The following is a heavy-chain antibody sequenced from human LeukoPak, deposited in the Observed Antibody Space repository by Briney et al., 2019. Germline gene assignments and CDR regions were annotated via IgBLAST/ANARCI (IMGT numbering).Heavy chain of an antibody. Sequence: ASVKVSCKASGYTFTSYDINWVRQATGQGLEWMGWMNPNSGNTGYAQKFQVRVTMTRNTSISTAYMELSSLRSEDTAVYYCARFRATMIVVGLDYWGQGTLVTVSS. V-gene: IGHV1-8*01. CDR2: MNPNSGNT. CDR3: ARFRATMIVVGLDY. J-gene: IGHJ4*02. CDR1: GYTFTSYD. D-gene: IGHD3-22*01.